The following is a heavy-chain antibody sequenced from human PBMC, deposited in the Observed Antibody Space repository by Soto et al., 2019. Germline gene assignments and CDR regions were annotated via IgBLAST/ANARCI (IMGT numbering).Heavy chain of an antibody. J-gene: IGHJ6*02. CDR2: ISYDGRTK. Sequence: ESXGGVVQPGRSLRLSCAXSGFXXNAYXMHWVRQAPGKGLEWIGVISYDGRTKYYGDSVRGRFAISRDNSKNTVSLQMDSLRNEDTAVYYCAKDLGXSYPDRYYYYGADVWGQGTTVTVSS. CDR1: GFXXNAYX. CDR3: AKDLGXSYPDRYYYYGADV. V-gene: IGHV3-30*18. D-gene: IGHD1-26*01.